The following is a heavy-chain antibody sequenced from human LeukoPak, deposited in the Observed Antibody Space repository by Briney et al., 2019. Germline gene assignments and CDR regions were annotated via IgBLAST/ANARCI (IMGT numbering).Heavy chain of an antibody. CDR3: ASPNPATSSYYYDSSGDFDY. CDR2: INSDGSST. D-gene: IGHD3-22*01. J-gene: IGHJ4*02. Sequence: PGGSLRLSCAASGFTFSSYWMHWVRQAPGKGLVWVSRINSDGSSTSYADSVKGRFTISRDNAKNTLCLQMNSLRAEDTAVYYCASPNPATSSYYYDSSGDFDYWGQGTLVTVSS. CDR1: GFTFSSYW. V-gene: IGHV3-74*01.